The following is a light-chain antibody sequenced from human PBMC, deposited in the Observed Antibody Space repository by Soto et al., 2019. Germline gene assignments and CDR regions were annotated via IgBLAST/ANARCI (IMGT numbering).Light chain of an antibody. CDR2: GAS. V-gene: IGKV1-9*01. CDR3: QQLNGSPWT. CDR1: PAIASF. Sequence: IQLPQSPSSLSASVGDRVTITCRASPAIASFLAWYQQKPGTAPKLLIYGASTLQSGVPSRFSGSRSGTEYTLTIASLQPDDFATYYCQQLNGSPWTFGQGTKVEIK. J-gene: IGKJ1*01.